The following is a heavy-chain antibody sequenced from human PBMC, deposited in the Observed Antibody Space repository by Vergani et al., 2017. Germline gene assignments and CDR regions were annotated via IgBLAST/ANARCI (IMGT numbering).Heavy chain of an antibody. D-gene: IGHD2-2*01. Sequence: QVQLQESGPGLVKPSQTLSLTCTVSGGSISSYYWSWIRQPPGKGLEWIGEIYHSGSTNYNPSLKSRVTISVDKSKNQFSLKLSSVTAADTAVYYCARGQGYCSSTSCYAEYFQHWGQGTLVTVSS. J-gene: IGHJ1*01. V-gene: IGHV4-59*12. CDR2: IYHSGST. CDR3: ARGQGYCSSTSCYAEYFQH. CDR1: GGSISSYY.